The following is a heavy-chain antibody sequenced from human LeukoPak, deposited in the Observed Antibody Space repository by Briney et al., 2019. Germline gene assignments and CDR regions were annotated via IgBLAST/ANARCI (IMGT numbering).Heavy chain of an antibody. V-gene: IGHV4-59*12. D-gene: IGHD2-2*01. Sequence: SETLSLTCTVSGGFISSYYWSWIRQPPGKGLEWIGYIYYSGSTNYNPSLKSRVTISVDTSKNQFSLKLSSVTAADTAVYYCAREGYAGPMDVWGQGTTVTVSS. CDR2: IYYSGST. CDR1: GGFISSYY. J-gene: IGHJ6*02. CDR3: AREGYAGPMDV.